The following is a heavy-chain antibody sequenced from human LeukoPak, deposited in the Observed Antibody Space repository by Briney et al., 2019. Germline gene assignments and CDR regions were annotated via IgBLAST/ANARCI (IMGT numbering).Heavy chain of an antibody. V-gene: IGHV3-64*01. Sequence: GGSLRLSCAASGFTFSSYSMNWVRQAPGKGLEYVSAISSNGGSTYYANSVKGRFTISRDNSKNTLYLQMGSLRAEDIAVYYCARDFGDGYNDYWGQGTLVTVSS. CDR2: ISSNGGST. D-gene: IGHD5-24*01. J-gene: IGHJ4*02. CDR1: GFTFSSYS. CDR3: ARDFGDGYNDY.